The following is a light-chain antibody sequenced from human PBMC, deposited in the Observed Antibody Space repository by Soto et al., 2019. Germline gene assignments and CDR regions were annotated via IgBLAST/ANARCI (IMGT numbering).Light chain of an antibody. CDR1: SSDVGLYNL. J-gene: IGLJ3*02. V-gene: IGLV2-23*02. CDR2: EVN. CDR3: CSYVGSSILM. Sequence: QSALTQPASVSGSPGQSITISCTGTSSDVGLYNLVSWYQQLPGKDPKLIIYEVNERPSGISDRFSGSKSGNTASLTISGLQDEDEADYCCCSYVGSSILMFGGGTKLTVL.